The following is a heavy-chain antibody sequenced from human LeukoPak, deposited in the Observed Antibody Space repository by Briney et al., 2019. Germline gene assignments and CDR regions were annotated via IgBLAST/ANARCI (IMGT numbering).Heavy chain of an antibody. V-gene: IGHV1-8*01. Sequence: ASVKVSCKASGYTFTRYDINWVRQATGQGLEWMGWMNPNSGNTGYAQKFQGRVTMTRNTSISTAYMELSSLRSEDTAVYYCARSSFYYYYMDVWGKGTTVTVSS. CDR2: MNPNSGNT. J-gene: IGHJ6*03. CDR1: GYTFTRYD. CDR3: ARSSFYYYYMDV.